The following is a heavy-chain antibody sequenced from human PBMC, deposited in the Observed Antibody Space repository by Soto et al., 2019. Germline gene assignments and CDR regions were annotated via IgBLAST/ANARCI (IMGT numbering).Heavy chain of an antibody. D-gene: IGHD6-25*01. CDR2: ITSGSSFI. Sequence: PGGSVGLAWVGAAVSFSGDSLNWVRQAPGKGLEWVSSITSGSSFIDYADSVKGRFTISRDDAKNSLFLQMSSLRADDTAVYYCARSQRHGAMDVWGQGTTVTVSS. V-gene: IGHV3-21*01. CDR3: ARSQRHGAMDV. CDR1: AVSFSGDS. J-gene: IGHJ6*02.